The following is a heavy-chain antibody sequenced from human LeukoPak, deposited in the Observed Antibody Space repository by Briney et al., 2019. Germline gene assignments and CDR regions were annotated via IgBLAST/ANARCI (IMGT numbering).Heavy chain of an antibody. CDR1: GFTFSTYA. Sequence: AGGSLRLSCSASGFTFSTYAIHWVRQAPGKGLRYVSSIGTSGISTYYADSVTGRFTISRDNSKNSLYLQMSNLRPEDTAVYYCVRGQEVVYTPTFDYWGQGVLVTVSS. CDR2: IGTSGIST. J-gene: IGHJ4*02. D-gene: IGHD2-8*02. CDR3: VRGQEVVYTPTFDY. V-gene: IGHV3-64D*09.